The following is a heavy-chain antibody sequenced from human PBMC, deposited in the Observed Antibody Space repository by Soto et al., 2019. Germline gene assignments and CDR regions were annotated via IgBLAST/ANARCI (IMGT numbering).Heavy chain of an antibody. CDR3: ARSLLERRYYYYYMDV. CDR2: IYSGGST. D-gene: IGHD1-1*01. CDR1: GFTVGSNY. J-gene: IGHJ6*03. Sequence: GGSLRLSCAASGFTVGSNYMSWVRQAPGKGLEWVSVIYSGGSTYYADSVKGRFTISRDNSKNTLYLQMNSLRAEDTAVYYCARSLLERRYYYYYMDVWGKGTTVTVSS. V-gene: IGHV3-66*01.